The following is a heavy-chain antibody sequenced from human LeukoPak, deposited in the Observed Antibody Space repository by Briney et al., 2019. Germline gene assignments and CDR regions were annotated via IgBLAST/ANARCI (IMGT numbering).Heavy chain of an antibody. CDR1: GLTFSNYA. J-gene: IGHJ4*02. CDR3: ARNEPVGVTTGLIDY. CDR2: ISSDGSRK. Sequence: GESLRLSCVVSGLTFSNYAMHWVRQAPGKGLEWVAVISSDGSRKYYADFVKGRFTVSRDNYMNTLYLQLSSLRPEDTAVYSCARNEPVGVTTGLIDYWGQGTLVSVSS. V-gene: IGHV3-30-3*01. D-gene: IGHD1-26*01.